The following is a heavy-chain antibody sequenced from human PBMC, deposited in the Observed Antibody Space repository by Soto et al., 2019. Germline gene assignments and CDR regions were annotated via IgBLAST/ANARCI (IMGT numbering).Heavy chain of an antibody. Sequence: EVQLVESGGGLVQPGRSLRLSCAASGFTFDDYAMHWVRQAPGKGPEWVSGISWNSGSIGYADSVKGRFTISRDNAKNSLYLQMNSLRAEDTALYYCAKDFSPSGSSSPSFDYWGQGTLVTVSS. D-gene: IGHD6-6*01. J-gene: IGHJ4*02. CDR1: GFTFDDYA. CDR3: AKDFSPSGSSSPSFDY. V-gene: IGHV3-9*01. CDR2: ISWNSGSI.